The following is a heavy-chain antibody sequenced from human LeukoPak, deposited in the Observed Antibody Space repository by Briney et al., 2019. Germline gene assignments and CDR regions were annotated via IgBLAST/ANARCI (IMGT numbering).Heavy chain of an antibody. CDR2: IKQDGSEK. D-gene: IGHD5-24*01. V-gene: IGHV3-7*01. CDR1: GFTFSSYW. CDR3: ARDHRILSRDGYNPIDY. Sequence: GGSLRLSCAASGFTFSSYWMSWVRQAPGKGLEWVANIKQDGSEKYYVDSVKGRFTISRDNAKNSLYLQMNSLRAEDTAVYYCARDHRILSRDGYNPIDYWGQGTLVTVSS. J-gene: IGHJ4*02.